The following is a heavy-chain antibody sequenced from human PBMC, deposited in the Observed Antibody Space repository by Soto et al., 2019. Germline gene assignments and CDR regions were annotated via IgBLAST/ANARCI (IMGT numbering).Heavy chain of an antibody. CDR1: GFTFSSYA. Sequence: GSLRLSCAASGFTFSSYAMSWVRQAPGKGLEWVSAISGSGGSTYYADSVKGRFTISRDNSKNTLYLQMNSLRAEDTAVYYCAKDRHYYGSGSPGYFDYWGQGTLVTVS. J-gene: IGHJ4*02. D-gene: IGHD3-10*01. CDR2: ISGSGGST. V-gene: IGHV3-23*01. CDR3: AKDRHYYGSGSPGYFDY.